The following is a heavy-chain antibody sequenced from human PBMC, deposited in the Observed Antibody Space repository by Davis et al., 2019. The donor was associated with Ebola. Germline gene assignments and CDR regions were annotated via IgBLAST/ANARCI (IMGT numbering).Heavy chain of an antibody. CDR3: TRSYSAGYYGWYFDF. CDR2: IRSTRFGGTP. J-gene: IGHJ4*02. Sequence: GESLKISCRVSGFSFEYYAINWIRQAPGQGLEWVGLIRSTRFGGTPEFAASVKGRFTISRDDSNSIAYLQLNSLKTEDTAVYYCTRSYSAGYYGWYFDFWGQGTLVTVSS. V-gene: IGHV3-49*02. D-gene: IGHD1-26*01. CDR1: GFSFEYYA.